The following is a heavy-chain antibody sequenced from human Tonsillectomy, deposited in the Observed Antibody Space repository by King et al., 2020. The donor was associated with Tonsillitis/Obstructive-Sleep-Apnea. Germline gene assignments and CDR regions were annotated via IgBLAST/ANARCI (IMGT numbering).Heavy chain of an antibody. Sequence: QLQESGPGLVKPSETLSLTCTVSGGSISSYYWSWIRQPPGKGLEWIGYIYYSGSTNYNPSLKSRVTISVDTSKNQFSLKLSSVTAADTAVYYCARGGATINYWGQGTLVTVSS. CDR2: IYYSGST. D-gene: IGHD1-26*01. CDR1: GGSISSYY. J-gene: IGHJ4*02. CDR3: ARGGATINY. V-gene: IGHV4-59*08.